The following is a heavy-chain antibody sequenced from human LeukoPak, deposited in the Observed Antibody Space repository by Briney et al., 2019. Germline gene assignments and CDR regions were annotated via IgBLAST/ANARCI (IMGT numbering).Heavy chain of an antibody. J-gene: IGHJ6*03. CDR1: GFTFSSYA. CDR2: ISGSGGST. V-gene: IGHV3-23*01. D-gene: IGHD2-2*01. Sequence: GGSLRLSCAASGFTFSSYAMRWVRQAPGKGLEWVSAISGSGGSTYYAESVKGRFTISRDNSKNTLYLQMNSLRAEDTAVYYCAKRSGYCSSTSCLYYYYMDVWGKGTTVTVSS. CDR3: AKRSGYCSSTSCLYYYYMDV.